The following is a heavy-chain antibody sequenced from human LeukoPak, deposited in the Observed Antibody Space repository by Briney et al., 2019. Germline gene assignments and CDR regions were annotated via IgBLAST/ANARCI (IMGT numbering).Heavy chain of an antibody. CDR3: ARVDSSNWYDSRGYFDY. CDR1: GGSISSYY. V-gene: IGHV4-59*01. D-gene: IGHD6-13*01. CDR2: IYYTGST. Sequence: PSETLSLTCTVSGGSISSYYCSWIRQPPGKGLEWIGYIYYTGSTNYNPSLKSRVTISVDTSKNQFSLKLSSVTAADTAVYYCARVDSSNWYDSRGYFDYWGQGTLVTVSS. J-gene: IGHJ4*02.